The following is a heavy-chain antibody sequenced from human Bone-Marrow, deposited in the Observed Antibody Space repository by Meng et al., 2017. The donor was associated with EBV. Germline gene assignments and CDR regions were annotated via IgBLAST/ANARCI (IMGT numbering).Heavy chain of an antibody. Sequence: QVQLVQSGSELKKPXASXRVSXXGYGYTFTRYAMNWVRQAPGQGLEWMGWINTNTGNPTYAQDFTGRFVLSLDTSVSTAYLQITSLKAEDTAVYYCARDVDFFDSSGNPRDYWGQGTLVTVSS. J-gene: IGHJ4*02. CDR3: ARDVDFFDSSGNPRDY. CDR2: INTNTGNP. V-gene: IGHV7-4-1*02. D-gene: IGHD3-22*01. CDR1: GYTFTRYA.